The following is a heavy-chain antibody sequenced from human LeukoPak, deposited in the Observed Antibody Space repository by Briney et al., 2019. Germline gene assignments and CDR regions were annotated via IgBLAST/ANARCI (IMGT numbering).Heavy chain of an antibody. Sequence: PSETLSLTCTVSGGSISSYYWSWIRQPPGKGLEWIGYIYYNGSTNYNPSLKSRVTISVDTSKNQFSLKLSSVTAADTAVYCCASGDLGKGAFDIWGQGTMVTVSS. J-gene: IGHJ3*02. D-gene: IGHD7-27*01. CDR3: ASGDLGKGAFDI. CDR2: IYYNGST. V-gene: IGHV4-59*01. CDR1: GGSISSYY.